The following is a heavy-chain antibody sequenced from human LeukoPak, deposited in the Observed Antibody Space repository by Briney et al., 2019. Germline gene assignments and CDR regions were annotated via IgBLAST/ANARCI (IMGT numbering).Heavy chain of an antibody. Sequence: ASVKVSCKASGYTFTGYYMHWVRQAPGQGLEWMGWINPNSGGTNYAQKFQGRVTMTRDTSISTAYMELSRLRSDDTAVYYCARYYYDSCGYYNCWFDPWGQGTLVTVSS. J-gene: IGHJ5*02. D-gene: IGHD3-22*01. V-gene: IGHV1-2*02. CDR2: INPNSGGT. CDR3: ARYYYDSCGYYNCWFDP. CDR1: GYTFTGYY.